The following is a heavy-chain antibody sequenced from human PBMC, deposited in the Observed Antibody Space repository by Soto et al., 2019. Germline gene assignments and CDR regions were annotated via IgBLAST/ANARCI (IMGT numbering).Heavy chain of an antibody. CDR3: AREPNESYYCDY. CDR2: IRPSGGRT. CDR1: GYTFTGYY. Sequence: ASVKVSCKASGYTFTGYYIHWVRQAPGQGLEWLGIIRPSGGRTEYAQRFQGRVTMTRDTSTSTVYMELTSLTSEDTAVYYCAREPNESYYCDYWGQGTMVTVSS. V-gene: IGHV1-46*01. J-gene: IGHJ4*02. D-gene: IGHD5-18*01.